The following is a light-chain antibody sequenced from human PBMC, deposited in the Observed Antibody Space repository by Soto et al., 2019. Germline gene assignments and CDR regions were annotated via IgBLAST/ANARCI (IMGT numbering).Light chain of an antibody. Sequence: SYELTQPPSVSVAPGQTATITCGGSNIGSKSVHWYHQKPGQAPVLVVFDDSDRPSGIPGRFSGSNFGETATLTISGVEAGDEADYYCQVWDRSSDHWVFGGGTKLTVL. J-gene: IGLJ3*02. CDR2: DDS. CDR3: QVWDRSSDHWV. CDR1: NIGSKS. V-gene: IGLV3-21*02.